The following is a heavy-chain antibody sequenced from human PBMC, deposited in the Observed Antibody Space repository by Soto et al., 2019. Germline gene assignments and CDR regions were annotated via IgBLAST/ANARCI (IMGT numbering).Heavy chain of an antibody. J-gene: IGHJ4*02. CDR1: GGSISSGGYS. Sequence: QLQLQESGSGLVKPSQTLSLTCAVSGGSISSGGYSWSWIRQPPGKGLECIGYIYHSGSTYYNPSLKSRVTISVDRSKNQFSLKLSSVTAADTAVYYCAGTMITGDGGDYWGQGTLVTVSS. CDR2: IYHSGST. V-gene: IGHV4-30-2*01. D-gene: IGHD3-22*01. CDR3: AGTMITGDGGDY.